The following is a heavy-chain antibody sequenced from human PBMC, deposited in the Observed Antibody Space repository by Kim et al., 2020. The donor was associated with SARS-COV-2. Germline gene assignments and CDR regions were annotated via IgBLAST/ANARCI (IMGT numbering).Heavy chain of an antibody. CDR1: GGSFSGYY. J-gene: IGHJ4*02. CDR3: ARGGELGNIHYFDY. Sequence: SETLSLTCAVYGGSFSGYYWSWIRQPPGKGREWIGEINHSGSTNYNPSLKSRVTISVDTSKNQFSLKLSSVTAADTAVYYCARGGELGNIHYFDYWGQGTLVTVSS. V-gene: IGHV4-34*01. CDR2: INHSGST. D-gene: IGHD3-10*01.